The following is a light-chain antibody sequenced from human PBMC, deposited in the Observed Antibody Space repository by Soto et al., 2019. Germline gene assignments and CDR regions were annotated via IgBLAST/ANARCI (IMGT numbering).Light chain of an antibody. CDR3: QQRSVWPPLS. V-gene: IGKV3-11*01. CDR1: QSISSY. CDR2: DAS. J-gene: IGKJ4*01. Sequence: EIVLTHSPATLSLSPGERATLSCRASQSISSYLAWYQHKPGQSPRLLIYDASNRATGIPARFSGSGSGTDFTLTISSLEPEDFAVYYCQQRSVWPPLSFGGGTKVDIK.